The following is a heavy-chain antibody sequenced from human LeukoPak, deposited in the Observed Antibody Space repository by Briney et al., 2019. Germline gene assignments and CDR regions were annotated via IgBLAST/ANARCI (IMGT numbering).Heavy chain of an antibody. Sequence: PGGSLRLSCAASGFTFRNHAMTWVRQAPGKGLEWVSSISGSGTYIHYADSVKGRFTISRDNSKNTLYLQMNSLRAEDTAVYYCATESLAYCGGDCYSTTDYWGQGTLVTVSS. CDR3: ATESLAYCGGDCYSTTDY. V-gene: IGHV3-23*01. CDR2: ISGSGTYI. J-gene: IGHJ4*02. D-gene: IGHD2-21*02. CDR1: GFTFRNHA.